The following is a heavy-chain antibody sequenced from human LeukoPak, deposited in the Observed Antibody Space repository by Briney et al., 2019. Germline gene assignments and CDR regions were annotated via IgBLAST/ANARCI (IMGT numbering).Heavy chain of an antibody. CDR2: ISSNGGST. Sequence: GSLRLSCSASGFTFSSYAMHWVRQAPGKGLEYVSAISSNGGSTYYADSVKGRFTISRDNSKNTLYLQMNSLRAEDTAVYYCARGPYSGSYCQYWGQGTLVTVSS. J-gene: IGHJ1*01. CDR3: ARGPYSGSYCQY. V-gene: IGHV3-64*04. CDR1: GFTFSSYA. D-gene: IGHD1-26*01.